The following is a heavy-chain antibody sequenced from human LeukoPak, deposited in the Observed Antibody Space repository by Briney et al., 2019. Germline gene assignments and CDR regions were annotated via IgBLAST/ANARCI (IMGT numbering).Heavy chain of an antibody. D-gene: IGHD3-9*01. CDR3: ARASGDYDTLTGYYPGGWFDP. CDR2: IYYSGST. CDR1: GGSISSGDYY. J-gene: IGHJ5*02. Sequence: TSETLSLTCTVSGGSISSGDYYWSWIRQPPGKGLEWIGYIYYSGSTYYNPSLKSRVTISVDTSKNQFSLKLSSVTAADTAVYYCARASGDYDTLTGYYPGGWFDPWGQGTLVTVSS. V-gene: IGHV4-30-4*01.